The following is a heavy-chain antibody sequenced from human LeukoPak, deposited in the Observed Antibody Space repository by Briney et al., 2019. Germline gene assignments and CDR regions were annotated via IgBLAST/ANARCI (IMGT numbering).Heavy chain of an antibody. Sequence: GASVKVSCKASGYTFTGYYMHWVRQAPGQGLEWMGRIIPILGIANYAQKFQGRVTITADKSTSTAYMELSSLRSEDTAVYYCARDLEGGHFGGVIVGDYWGQGTLVTVSS. CDR3: ARDLEGGHFGGVIVGDY. CDR2: IIPILGIA. J-gene: IGHJ4*02. V-gene: IGHV1-69*04. D-gene: IGHD3-16*02. CDR1: GYTFTGYY.